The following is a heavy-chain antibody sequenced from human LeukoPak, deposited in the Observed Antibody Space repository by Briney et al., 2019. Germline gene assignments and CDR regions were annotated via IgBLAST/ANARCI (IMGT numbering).Heavy chain of an antibody. Sequence: GGSLRLSCAASGFTVSSNYMSLVRQAPGKGLEWVSVIYSGGSTYYADSVKGRFTISRDNSKNTLYLQMNSLRAEDTAVYYCARRGYYYDSSGYPDAFDIWGQGTMVTVSS. CDR1: GFTVSSNY. V-gene: IGHV3-66*01. CDR2: IYSGGST. J-gene: IGHJ3*02. D-gene: IGHD3-22*01. CDR3: ARRGYYYDSSGYPDAFDI.